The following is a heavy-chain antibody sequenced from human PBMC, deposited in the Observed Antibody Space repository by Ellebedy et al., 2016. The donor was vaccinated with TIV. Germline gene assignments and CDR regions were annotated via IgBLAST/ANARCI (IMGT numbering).Heavy chain of an antibody. D-gene: IGHD3-16*01. CDR3: ARESIMITFGGVPFDY. CDR2: IWYDGSNK. V-gene: IGHV3-33*08. J-gene: IGHJ4*02. Sequence: GESLKISCAASGFTFSSYGMHWVRQAPGKGLEWVAVIWYDGSNKYYADSVKGRFTISRDNAKNSLYLQMNSLRAEDTAVYYCARESIMITFGGVPFDYWGQGTLVTVSS. CDR1: GFTFSSYG.